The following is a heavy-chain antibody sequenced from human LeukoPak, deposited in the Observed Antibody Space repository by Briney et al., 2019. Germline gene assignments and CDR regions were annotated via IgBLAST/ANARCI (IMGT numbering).Heavy chain of an antibody. CDR1: GVSFSGYY. V-gene: IGHV4-34*01. Sequence: SETLSLTCAVYGVSFSGYYWSWIRQPPGKGLEWIGEINHSGSTNYNPSLKSRVTISVDTSKNQFSLKLSSVTAADTAVYYCARGPRRIAAAGIAVAGRYDYWGQGTLVTVSS. D-gene: IGHD6-19*01. J-gene: IGHJ4*02. CDR3: ARGPRRIAAAGIAVAGRYDY. CDR2: INHSGST.